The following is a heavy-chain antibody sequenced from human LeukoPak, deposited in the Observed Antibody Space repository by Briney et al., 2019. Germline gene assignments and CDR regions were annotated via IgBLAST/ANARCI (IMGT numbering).Heavy chain of an antibody. V-gene: IGHV4-34*01. D-gene: IGHD2-2*03. CDR2: INHSGST. CDR1: GGSFSGYY. Sequence: PSETLSLTCAVYGGSFSGYYWSWIRQPPGKGLEWIGEINHSGSTNYNPSLKSRVTISVDTSKNQFSLKLTSVTAADTAIYYCARVDILVVPSTNFDYWGRGTLVTVSS. CDR3: ARVDILVVPSTNFDY. J-gene: IGHJ4*02.